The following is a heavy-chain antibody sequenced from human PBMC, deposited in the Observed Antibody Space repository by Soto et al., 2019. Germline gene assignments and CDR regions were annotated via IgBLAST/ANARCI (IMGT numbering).Heavy chain of an antibody. CDR2: ISSGRPDI. Sequence: GSQRLPSTALGFSFDTHNMNWVRQTPGKGLEWVSSISSGRPDIFYADSVRGRFTISRDDAKKSLFPQMNSLRADDTAVYYCARDHLGIAAGDFDLWGQGTLVTVSS. D-gene: IGHD1-26*01. J-gene: IGHJ4*02. V-gene: IGHV3-21*01. CDR3: ARDHLGIAAGDFDL. CDR1: GFSFDTHN.